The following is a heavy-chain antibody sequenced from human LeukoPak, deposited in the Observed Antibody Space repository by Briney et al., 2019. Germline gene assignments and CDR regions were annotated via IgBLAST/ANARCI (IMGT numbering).Heavy chain of an antibody. J-gene: IGHJ4*02. CDR3: ARGGNIVVVPAANYYFDY. D-gene: IGHD2-2*01. V-gene: IGHV1-18*01. CDR2: ISAYNGNT. Sequence: ASVKVSCKASGYTFTRYGISWVRQAPGQGLEWMGWISAYNGNTNYAQKLQGRVTMTTDTSTSTAYMELRSLRSDDTAVYYCARGGNIVVVPAANYYFDYWGQGTLVTVSS. CDR1: GYTFTRYG.